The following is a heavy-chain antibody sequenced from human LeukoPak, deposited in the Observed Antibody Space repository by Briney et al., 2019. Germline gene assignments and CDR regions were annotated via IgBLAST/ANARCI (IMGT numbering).Heavy chain of an antibody. CDR2: INPNSGGT. V-gene: IGHV1-2*02. J-gene: IGHJ4*02. Sequence: GASVKVSCKASGYTFTGYNMQWLRQAPGQGLEWMGWINPNSGGTNYAQKFQGRVTMTRDTSISTAYMELSWLRSDDTAVYYCARDGHFDCWGQGTLVTVSS. CDR1: GYTFTGYN. CDR3: ARDGHFDC.